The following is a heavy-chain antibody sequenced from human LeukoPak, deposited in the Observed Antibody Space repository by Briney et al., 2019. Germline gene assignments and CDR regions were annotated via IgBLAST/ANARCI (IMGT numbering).Heavy chain of an antibody. CDR1: GGSISSSSYY. CDR3: ASGNAGQMGY. D-gene: IGHD4-23*01. V-gene: IGHV4-39*07. Sequence: SETLSLTCTVSGGSISSSSYYWGWIRQPPGKGLEWIGSIYYSGSTYYNPSLKSRVTISVDTSKNQFSLKLSSVTAADTAVYYCASGNAGQMGYWGQGTLVTVSS. J-gene: IGHJ4*02. CDR2: IYYSGST.